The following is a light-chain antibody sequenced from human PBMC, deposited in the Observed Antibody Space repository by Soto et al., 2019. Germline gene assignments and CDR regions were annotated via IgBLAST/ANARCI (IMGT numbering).Light chain of an antibody. Sequence: EIVMTQSPATQSVSPGERATLTCRASQSISSNYLAWYQQKPGQAPRLLMYAASSRATGIPDRFSGSGSGTDFTLTISRLEPEDFAVYYCQKYGSSPTFGGGTKVDIK. CDR3: QKYGSSPT. CDR2: AAS. CDR1: QSISSNY. J-gene: IGKJ4*01. V-gene: IGKV3-20*01.